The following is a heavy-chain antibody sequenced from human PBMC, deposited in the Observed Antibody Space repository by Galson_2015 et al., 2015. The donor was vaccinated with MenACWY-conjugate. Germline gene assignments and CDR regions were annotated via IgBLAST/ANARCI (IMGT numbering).Heavy chain of an antibody. D-gene: IGHD5-24*01. Sequence: SLRLSCAASGFTFSSYAMGWVRQAPGKGLEWVSAISGSGGSTYYADSVKGRFTISRDNSKNTLYLQMNSLRAEDTAVYYCAKDGEMATITYAFDIWGQGTMVTVSS. V-gene: IGHV3-23*01. CDR3: AKDGEMATITYAFDI. CDR1: GFTFSSYA. J-gene: IGHJ3*02. CDR2: ISGSGGST.